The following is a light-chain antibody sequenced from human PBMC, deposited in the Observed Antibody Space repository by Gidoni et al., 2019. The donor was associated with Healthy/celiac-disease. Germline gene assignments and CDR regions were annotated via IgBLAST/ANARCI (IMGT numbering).Light chain of an antibody. V-gene: IGLV1-44*01. CDR2: SNN. Sequence: QAVLTQPPSASGTPGQRVTIACSGSSCNIGSNTVNWYQQLPGPAPKLLIYSNNQRPSGVPDRFSGSKSGTSASLAISGLQSVDEADYYCAAWDVRGYVFGTGTKVTVL. CDR1: SCNIGSNT. CDR3: AAWDVRGYV. J-gene: IGLJ1*01.